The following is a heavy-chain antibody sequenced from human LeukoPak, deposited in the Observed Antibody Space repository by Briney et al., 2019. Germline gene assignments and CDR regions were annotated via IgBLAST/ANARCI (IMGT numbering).Heavy chain of an antibody. CDR1: GFTFSFYG. CDR2: IQYDGSYK. CDR3: AKTSDQLLYSEFDF. J-gene: IGHJ4*02. Sequence: GGSLRLSCAPSGFTFSFYGMHWVRQAPGKGLEGVAFIQYDGSYKFYADSVQGRFSISRDNSKNTLFLQMNSLRPDDTAVYYCAKTSDQLLYSEFDFWGQGTLVTVSS. D-gene: IGHD2-2*02. V-gene: IGHV3-30*02.